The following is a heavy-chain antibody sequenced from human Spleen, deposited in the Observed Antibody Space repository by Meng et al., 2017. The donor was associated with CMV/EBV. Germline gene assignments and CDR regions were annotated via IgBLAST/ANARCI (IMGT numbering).Heavy chain of an antibody. Sequence: DSCACVVTPRGPLSLSCAASGFPFMAYDMGGIRKAQGTGLEWVSYTSSSSSYTNYADSVKGRFTISRDNAKNSLYLQMNSLRAEDTAVYYCAREPALRGSSGYYASWGQGTLVTVSS. CDR3: AREPALRGSSGYYAS. J-gene: IGHJ5*02. D-gene: IGHD3-22*01. CDR1: GFPFMAYD. CDR2: TSSSSSYT. V-gene: IGHV3-11*05.